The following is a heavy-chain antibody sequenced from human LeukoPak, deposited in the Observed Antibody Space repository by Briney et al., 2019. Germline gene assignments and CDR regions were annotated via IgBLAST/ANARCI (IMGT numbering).Heavy chain of an antibody. CDR3: AKNFDTLTGYYNPFDS. V-gene: IGHV3-21*04. CDR1: GFTFSSYS. J-gene: IGHJ5*01. D-gene: IGHD3-9*01. Sequence: GGSLRLSCAASGFTFSSYSMNWVRQAPGKGLEWVSSISSSSSYIYYADSVKGRFTISRDNAKNSLYLQMNSLRAEDTALYYCAKNFDTLTGYYNPFDSWGQGTLVTVSS. CDR2: ISSSSSYI.